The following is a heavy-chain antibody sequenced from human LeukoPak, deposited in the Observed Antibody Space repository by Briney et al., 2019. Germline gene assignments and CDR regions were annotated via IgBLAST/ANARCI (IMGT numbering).Heavy chain of an antibody. V-gene: IGHV3-23*01. CDR1: GFSVRTTY. CDR3: AKELVTYFDY. Sequence: GGSLRLSCAVSGFSVRTTYMSWVRQAPGKGLEWVSAISGSGGSTYYADSVKGRFTISRDNSKNTLYLQMNSLRAEDTAVYYCAKELVTYFDYWGQGTLVTVSS. CDR2: ISGSGGST. J-gene: IGHJ4*02.